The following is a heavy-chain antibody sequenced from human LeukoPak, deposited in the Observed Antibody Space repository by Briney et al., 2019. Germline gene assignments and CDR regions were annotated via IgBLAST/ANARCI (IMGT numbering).Heavy chain of an antibody. V-gene: IGHV3-48*03. D-gene: IGHD3-9*01. CDR2: ISSSGSTI. Sequence: GGSLRLSCAASGFAFSSYEINSVRQAPGKGLESVSYISSSGSTIYYADSVKGRFTISRDDAKNSLYLQMISLSAEDTAVYYCARDLVTQIIDYWGQGTLVTVSS. CDR1: GFAFSSYE. J-gene: IGHJ4*02. CDR3: ARDLVTQIIDY.